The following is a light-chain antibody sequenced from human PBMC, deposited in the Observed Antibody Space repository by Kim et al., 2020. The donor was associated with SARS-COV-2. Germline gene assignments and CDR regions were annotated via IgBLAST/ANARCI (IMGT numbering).Light chain of an antibody. V-gene: IGKV1-9*01. CDR1: QDINSF. J-gene: IGKJ4*01. CDR2: GAF. Sequence: IQLTQSPSSLSASVGDTVTITCRASQDINSFLAWYQQKPGQVPILLIYGAFTLHSGVPSRFRGSGSGTDFTLTISSLQPEDFATYFCQHLNTYPHFGGGTRVDIK. CDR3: QHLNTYPH.